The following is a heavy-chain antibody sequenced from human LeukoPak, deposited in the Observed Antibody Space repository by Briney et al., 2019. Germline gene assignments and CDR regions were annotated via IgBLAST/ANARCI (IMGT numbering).Heavy chain of an antibody. V-gene: IGHV4-34*01. CDR1: GGSFSGYY. D-gene: IGHD6-13*01. CDR3: ASPAEIAAPAV. J-gene: IGHJ4*02. CDR2: INHSGST. Sequence: PSETLSLTCAVYGGSFSGYYWSWIRQPPGEGLEWIGEINHSGSTNYNPSLKSRVTISVDTSKNQFSLKLSSVTAADTAVYYCASPAEIAAPAVWGQGTLVTVSS.